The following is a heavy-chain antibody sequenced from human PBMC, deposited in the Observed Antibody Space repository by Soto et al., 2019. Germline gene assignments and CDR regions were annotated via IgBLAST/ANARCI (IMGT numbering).Heavy chain of an antibody. CDR1: GFTFSSYD. V-gene: IGHV3-13*01. CDR3: ARAFYDSTAADY. D-gene: IGHD3-22*01. J-gene: IGHJ4*02. Sequence: VQLVESGGGLVQPGGSLRLSCAASGFTFSSYDMHWVRQATGKGLEWVSAIGTAGDTYYPGSVKGRFTISRENAKNSLYLQMNSLRAEDTAVYYCARAFYDSTAADYWGQGTLVTVSS. CDR2: IGTAGDT.